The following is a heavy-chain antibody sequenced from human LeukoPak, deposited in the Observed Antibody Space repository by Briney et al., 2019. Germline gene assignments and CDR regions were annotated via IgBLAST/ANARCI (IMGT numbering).Heavy chain of an antibody. CDR2: IYYGGST. D-gene: IGHD3-22*01. CDR3: ARGWKRIKSYYYDSSGHPTYAFDI. J-gene: IGHJ3*02. V-gene: IGHV4-59*01. CDR1: GGSISSYY. Sequence: SETLSLTCTVSGGSISSYYWSWIRQPPGKGLEWIGYIYYGGSTNYNPSLKSRVTISVDTSKNQFSLKLSSVTAADTAVYYCARGWKRIKSYYYDSSGHPTYAFDIWGQGTMVTASS.